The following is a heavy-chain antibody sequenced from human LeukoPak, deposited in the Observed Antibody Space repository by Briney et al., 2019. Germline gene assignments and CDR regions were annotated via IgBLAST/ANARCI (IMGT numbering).Heavy chain of an antibody. CDR2: ISGSGGST. V-gene: IGHV3-23*01. J-gene: IGHJ4*02. CDR3: AKDRRFSTAYSGYSYFDY. Sequence: SGGSLRLSCAASGFIFSNYAMSWVRQAPGKGLEWVSAISGSGGSTYYADSVKGRFTISRDNSKNTLYLQMNSLRAEDTAVYYCAKDRRFSTAYSGYSYFDYWGQGTLVTVSS. CDR1: GFIFSNYA. D-gene: IGHD3-22*01.